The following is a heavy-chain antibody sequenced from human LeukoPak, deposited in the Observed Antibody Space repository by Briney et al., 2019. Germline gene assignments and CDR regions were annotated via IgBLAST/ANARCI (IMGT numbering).Heavy chain of an antibody. D-gene: IGHD3-3*01. J-gene: IGHJ5*02. V-gene: IGHV4-34*01. CDR3: AGSVRRDDFWSGSNNWFDP. CDR1: GGSFSGYY. Sequence: SETLSLTCAVYGGSFSGYYWSWIRQPPGKGLEWIGEINHSGSTNYNPSLKSRVTISVDTSKNQFSLKLSSVTAADTAVYYCAGSVRRDDFWSGSNNWFDPWGQGTLVTVSS. CDR2: INHSGST.